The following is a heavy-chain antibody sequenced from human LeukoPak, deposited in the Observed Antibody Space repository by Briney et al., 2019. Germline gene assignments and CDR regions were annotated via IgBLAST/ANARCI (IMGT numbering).Heavy chain of an antibody. CDR1: GFTFSRYS. CDR3: ARDITGEFDY. D-gene: IGHD7-27*01. CDR2: ISSISSYI. V-gene: IGHV3-21*01. Sequence: PGGSLRLSCEASGFTFSRYSLTWVRQAPGKGLEWVSSISSISSYIYYADSVKGRFTISRDNAKNSLYLQMNSLRAEDTALYYCARDITGEFDYWGQGTLVTVSS. J-gene: IGHJ4*02.